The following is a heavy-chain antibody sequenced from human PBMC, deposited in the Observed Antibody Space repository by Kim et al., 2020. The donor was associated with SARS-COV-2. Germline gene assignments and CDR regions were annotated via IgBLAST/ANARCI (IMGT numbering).Heavy chain of an antibody. CDR1: GYTFTSYG. Sequence: ASVKVSCKASGYTFTSYGISWVRQAPGQGLEWMGWISAYNGNTNYAQKLQGRVTMTTDTSTSTAYMELRSLRSDDTAVYYCARDSRGYSGYDDPNGYYYYYGMDVWGQGTTVTVSS. D-gene: IGHD5-12*01. V-gene: IGHV1-18*01. CDR3: ARDSRGYSGYDDPNGYYYYYGMDV. CDR2: ISAYNGNT. J-gene: IGHJ6*02.